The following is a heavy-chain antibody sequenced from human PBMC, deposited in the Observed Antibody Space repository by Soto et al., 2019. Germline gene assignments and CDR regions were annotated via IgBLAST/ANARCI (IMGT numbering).Heavy chain of an antibody. V-gene: IGHV3-23*01. D-gene: IGHD3-22*01. CDR1: GFTFSSYA. CDR3: AKYQPMTQPRPYFDY. CDR2: ISSSGGST. Sequence: EVQLLESGGALIQPGGSLRLSCEASGFTFSSYAMSWVRQAPGKGLGWVSAISSSGGSTFYADSVKGRFTISRDNSRNTLYLQMNSLRAEDKAIYYCAKYQPMTQPRPYFDYWGQGTLVTVSS. J-gene: IGHJ4*02.